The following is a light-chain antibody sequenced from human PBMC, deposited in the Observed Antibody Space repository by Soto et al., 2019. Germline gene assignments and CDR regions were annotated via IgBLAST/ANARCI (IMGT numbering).Light chain of an antibody. CDR2: RAS. CDR3: QQSYSTPIT. CDR1: QTISIY. V-gene: IGKV1-39*01. Sequence: DIQMTQSPSSLSASVGDRVTITCRASQTISIYLNWYQQKPGKAPKLLIFRASNLKTEVQSRFTVSGSGTDCALTISSLQPEDFAAYYCQQSYSTPITFGQGTRLEIK. J-gene: IGKJ5*01.